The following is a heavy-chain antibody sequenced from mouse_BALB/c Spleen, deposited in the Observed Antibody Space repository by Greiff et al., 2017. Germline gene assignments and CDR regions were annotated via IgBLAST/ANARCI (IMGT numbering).Heavy chain of an antibody. V-gene: IGHV1S34*01. Sequence: LVKTGASVKISCKASGYSFTGYYMHWVKQSHGKSLEWIGYISCYNGATSYNQKFKGKATFTVDTSSSTAYMQFNSLTSEDSAVYHSARYYGSYAEDMDDWGEGTSVTVSS. D-gene: IGHD2-1*01. J-gene: IGHJ4*01. CDR2: ISCYNGAT. CDR1: GYSFTGYY. CDR3: ARYYGSYAEDMDD.